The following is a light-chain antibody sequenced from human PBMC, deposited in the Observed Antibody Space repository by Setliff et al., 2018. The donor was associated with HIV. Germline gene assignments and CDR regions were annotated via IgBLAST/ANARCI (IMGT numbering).Light chain of an antibody. J-gene: IGLJ1*01. CDR3: CSYAGTSTFYV. Sequence: SYELTQTPSVSVAPGKTAKIACGGNNIGTKSVQWYQQKPGQAPVVVIYYDRDRPSGIPERFSGSKTDNTASLTISGLQGEDEADYYCCSYAGTSTFYVFGTGTKVTVL. CDR1: NIGTKS. CDR2: YDR. V-gene: IGLV3-21*01.